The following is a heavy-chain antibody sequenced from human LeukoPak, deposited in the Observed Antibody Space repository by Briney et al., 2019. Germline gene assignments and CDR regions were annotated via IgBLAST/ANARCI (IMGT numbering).Heavy chain of an antibody. V-gene: IGHV4-59*01. Sequence: SETLSLTCTVYGGSISSYYWSWIRQPPGKGLEWIGYIYYSGSTNYNPSLKSRVTISVDTSKNQFSLKLSSVTAADTAVYYCARDRVAAAGTTVSYYYYYMDVWGKGTTVTVSS. CDR2: IYYSGST. D-gene: IGHD6-13*01. CDR3: ARDRVAAAGTTVSYYYYYMDV. J-gene: IGHJ6*03. CDR1: GGSISSYY.